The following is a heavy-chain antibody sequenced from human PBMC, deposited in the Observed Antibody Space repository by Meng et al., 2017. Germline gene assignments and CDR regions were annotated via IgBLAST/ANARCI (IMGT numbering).Heavy chain of an antibody. CDR3: ARGRFNGDYLYFDY. V-gene: IGHV4-34*01. J-gene: IGHJ4*02. Sequence: SETLSLTCAVYGGSFSGYYWSWIRQPPGKGLEWIGEINHSGSTNYNPSLKSRVTISVDTSKNQFSLKLSSVTAADTAVYYCARGRFNGDYLYFDYWGQGTLVTVSS. D-gene: IGHD4-17*01. CDR1: GGSFSGYY. CDR2: INHSGST.